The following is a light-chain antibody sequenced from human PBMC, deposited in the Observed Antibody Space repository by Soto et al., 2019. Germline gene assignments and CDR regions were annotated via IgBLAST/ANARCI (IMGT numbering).Light chain of an antibody. V-gene: IGKV3D-15*03. CDR2: GAS. Sequence: EIVMTQSPATLSVSPGERATLSCRASQSVSSNLAWYQQKPGQAPRLLIYGASIRATGIPARFSGSGSGTEFSLTIRIMQSEDFADYYCQQYNNWPPWTFGQGTKVQIK. J-gene: IGKJ1*01. CDR1: QSVSSN. CDR3: QQYNNWPPWT.